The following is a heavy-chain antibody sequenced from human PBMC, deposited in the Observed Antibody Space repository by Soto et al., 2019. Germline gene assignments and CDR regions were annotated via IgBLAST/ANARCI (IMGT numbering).Heavy chain of an antibody. D-gene: IGHD3-3*01. CDR3: VSTHFDSWSVDFYGMAV. CDR1: GQTFNRYW. CDR2: IKQDGSEE. V-gene: IGHV3-7*03. Sequence: DVQLAESGGGLVQPGGSLRLSCVASGQTFNRYWMSWVRQAPGKGLEWVANIKQDGSEEYYVDSVKGRFTISRDNAKKSLYLQITSLRAEDTAMCYSVSTHFDSWSVDFYGMAVGGQWTTVTVS. J-gene: IGHJ6*02.